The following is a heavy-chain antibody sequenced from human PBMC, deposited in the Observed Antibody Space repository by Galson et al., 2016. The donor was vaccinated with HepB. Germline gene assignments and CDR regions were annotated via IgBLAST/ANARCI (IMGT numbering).Heavy chain of an antibody. Sequence: SVKVSCKVSGYTLSELSMYWVRQAPGKGLEWMGGFDPEDGETIYAQKFQGRVTMTEDTSRDTAYMELSSLRSEDTAVYYCATDLSGYDDGMDVWGQGTTVTVSS. J-gene: IGHJ6*02. V-gene: IGHV1-24*01. CDR3: ATDLSGYDDGMDV. CDR2: FDPEDGET. D-gene: IGHD5-12*01. CDR1: GYTLSELS.